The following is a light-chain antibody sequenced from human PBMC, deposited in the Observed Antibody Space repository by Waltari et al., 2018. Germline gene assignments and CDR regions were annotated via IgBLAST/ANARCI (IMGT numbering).Light chain of an antibody. CDR3: QQGNSFPPT. V-gene: IGKV1-12*01. Sequence: DIQMTQSPSSVSASVVERVTTTCRASQEINGWLTWYQQKPGKDPKLLIYAASTLQTGVPSRFSGGGSGTDFTLTITGLQPEDFAIYFCQQGNSFPPTFGQGTKVDIK. CDR1: QEINGW. J-gene: IGKJ1*01. CDR2: AAS.